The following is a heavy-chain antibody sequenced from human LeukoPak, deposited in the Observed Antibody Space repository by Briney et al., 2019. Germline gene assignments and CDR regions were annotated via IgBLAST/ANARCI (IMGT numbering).Heavy chain of an antibody. V-gene: IGHV3-7*01. CDR2: IKQDGSEE. CDR1: GFTFSSYW. CDR3: ARGDKVGTTTGVFDY. J-gene: IGHJ4*02. D-gene: IGHD1-26*01. Sequence: GGSLRLSCAASGFTFSSYWMSWVRQAPGKGLEWVANIKQDGSEEYYVDSVKGRFTISRDNAKNSVYLQMNSLRAEDTAVYYCARGDKVGTTTGVFDYWGQGTLVTVSS.